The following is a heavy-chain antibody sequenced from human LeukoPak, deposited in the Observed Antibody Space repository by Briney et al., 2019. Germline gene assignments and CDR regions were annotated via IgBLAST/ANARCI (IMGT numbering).Heavy chain of an antibody. CDR3: ARAQRPRGSYSIDY. J-gene: IGHJ4*02. D-gene: IGHD1-26*01. CDR1: GVSVSNYY. Sequence: SETLSLTCTVSGVSVSNYYWTWIRQPPGKGLEWIGYMYYSGSTHYNPSLKSRVTISVDTSKNQFSLKLSSVTAADTAVYYCARAQRPRGSYSIDYWGQGTLVTVSS. V-gene: IGHV4-59*02. CDR2: MYYSGST.